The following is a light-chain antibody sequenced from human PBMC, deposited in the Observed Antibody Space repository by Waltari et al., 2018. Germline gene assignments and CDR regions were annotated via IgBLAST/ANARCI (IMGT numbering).Light chain of an antibody. CDR2: EYN. J-gene: IGLJ2*01. CDR3: GTWDSDLGAGV. Sequence: QSVLTQPPSVSAAPGQEVTISCSGGSSNVGNNYVSWYQQLPGTAPKLLIYEYNKRPAGIPYRFSGSKSGTSATLSITGLQTGDEAVYYCGTWDSDLGAGVFGGGTKVTVL. V-gene: IGLV1-51*02. CDR1: SSNVGNNY.